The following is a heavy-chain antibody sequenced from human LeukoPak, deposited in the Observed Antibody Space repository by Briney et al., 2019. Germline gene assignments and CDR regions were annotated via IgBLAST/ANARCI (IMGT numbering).Heavy chain of an antibody. Sequence: GASVKVSCKTSGYTFTGYYIHWVRQAPGQGLEWMGWINPNSGGINLAQRLQDRVTMTGDTSINTAYMELSRLASDDTAVYYCARDGRTVWGTYRPSYYFDYWGQGTLVTVSS. CDR3: ARDGRTVWGTYRPSYYFDY. V-gene: IGHV1-2*02. CDR1: GYTFTGYY. CDR2: INPNSGGI. J-gene: IGHJ4*02. D-gene: IGHD3-16*02.